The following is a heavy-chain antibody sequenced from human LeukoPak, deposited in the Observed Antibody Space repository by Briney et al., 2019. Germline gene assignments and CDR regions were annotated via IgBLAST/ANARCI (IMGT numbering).Heavy chain of an antibody. Sequence: EASVKVSCKASGYTFTGYYMHWVRQAPGQGLEWMGWINPNSGGTNYAQKFQGRVTMTRGTSISTAYMELSRLRSDDTAVYYCARDYSNYPVNWFDPWGQGTLVTVSS. V-gene: IGHV1-2*02. D-gene: IGHD4-4*01. CDR3: ARDYSNYPVNWFDP. J-gene: IGHJ5*02. CDR1: GYTFTGYY. CDR2: INPNSGGT.